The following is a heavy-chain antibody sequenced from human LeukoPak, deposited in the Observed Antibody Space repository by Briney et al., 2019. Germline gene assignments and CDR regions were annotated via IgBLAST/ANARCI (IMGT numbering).Heavy chain of an antibody. CDR1: GGSVSSGSYY. J-gene: IGHJ2*01. D-gene: IGHD2-2*01. V-gene: IGHV4-61*01. CDR3: ARERPPVVPAAMGSQWYFDL. Sequence: SDTLSLTCTVSGGSVSSGSYYWSWIRQPPGKGLEWIGYIEYSGSTNYNPSLKSRVTISVDTSKNQFSLKLSSVTAADTAVYYCARERPPVVPAAMGSQWYFDLWGRGTLVTVSS. CDR2: IEYSGST.